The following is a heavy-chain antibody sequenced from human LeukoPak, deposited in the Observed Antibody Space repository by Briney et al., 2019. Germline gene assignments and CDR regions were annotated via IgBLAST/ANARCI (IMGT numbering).Heavy chain of an antibody. J-gene: IGHJ5*02. V-gene: IGHV1-18*01. Sequence: ASVKVSCEASGFTFTNYYITWVRQAPGQGLEWMGGISAYNGKTNYAQNLQDRVTMTTDTTTSTAYMEVRSLRSDDTAVYYCARMDNYDSGTYYMDWLDPWGQGTLVTVSS. CDR3: ARMDNYDSGTYYMDWLDP. CDR1: GFTFTNYY. CDR2: ISAYNGKT. D-gene: IGHD3-10*01.